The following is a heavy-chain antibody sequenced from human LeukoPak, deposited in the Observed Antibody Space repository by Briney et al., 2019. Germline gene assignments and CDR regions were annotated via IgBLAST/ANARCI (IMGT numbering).Heavy chain of an antibody. J-gene: IGHJ4*02. CDR3: ARDWEHDILTGYHRAIWDY. CDR2: ITQDGSEK. D-gene: IGHD3-9*01. Sequence: GGSLRLSCAASGFTFSSYWMSWVRQAPGKGLEWVAKITQDGSEKYYGDSVKGRFTISRDNAKNSLYLQMNSLRAEDTAVYYCARDWEHDILTGYHRAIWDYWGQGTLVTVSS. V-gene: IGHV3-7*04. CDR1: GFTFSSYW.